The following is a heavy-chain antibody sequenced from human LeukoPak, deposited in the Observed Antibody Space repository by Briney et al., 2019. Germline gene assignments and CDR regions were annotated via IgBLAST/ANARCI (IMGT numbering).Heavy chain of an antibody. Sequence: SETLSLTCTVSGGSISSYYWSWIRQTAGKGLEWIGRIYTSGSTNYNPSLKSRVTMSVDTSKNQFSLKLSSVTAADTAVYYCARERPTVLRYFDWSNHDAFDIWGQGTMVTVSS. CDR3: ARERPTVLRYFDWSNHDAFDI. CDR2: IYTSGST. J-gene: IGHJ3*02. V-gene: IGHV4-4*07. D-gene: IGHD3-9*01. CDR1: GGSISSYY.